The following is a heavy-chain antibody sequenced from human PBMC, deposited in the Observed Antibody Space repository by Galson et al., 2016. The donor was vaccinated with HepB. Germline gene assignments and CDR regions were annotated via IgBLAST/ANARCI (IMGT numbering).Heavy chain of an antibody. Sequence: SLRLSCAASGFSFSNHAMSWVRQAPGEGLEWVSAISGSSSNSYHSDSVKGRFTVSRDNSKKTLFLDMSSLRAEDTAIYYCAKEEYFYDASGPIDDWGQGTLVAVS. CDR3: AKEEYFYDASGPIDD. CDR1: GFSFSNHA. V-gene: IGHV3-23*01. J-gene: IGHJ4*02. D-gene: IGHD3-22*01. CDR2: ISGSSSNS.